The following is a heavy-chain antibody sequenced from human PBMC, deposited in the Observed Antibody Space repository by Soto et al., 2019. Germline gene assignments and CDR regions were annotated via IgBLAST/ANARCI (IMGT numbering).Heavy chain of an antibody. CDR2: ISYDGSNK. J-gene: IGHJ4*02. CDR1: GFTFSSYG. Sequence: GGSLRLSCAASGFTFSSYGMHWVRQAPGKGLEWVAVISYDGSNKYYADSVKGRFTISRDNSKNTLYLQMNSLRAEDTAVYYCAKLTMKKTTVVTYLDYWGQGTLVTVSS. V-gene: IGHV3-30*18. D-gene: IGHD4-17*01. CDR3: AKLTMKKTTVVTYLDY.